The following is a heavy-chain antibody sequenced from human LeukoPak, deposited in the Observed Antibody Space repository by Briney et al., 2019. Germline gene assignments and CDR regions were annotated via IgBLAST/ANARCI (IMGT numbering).Heavy chain of an antibody. V-gene: IGHV3-30*18. D-gene: IGHD6-13*01. CDR3: AKDQPAYSSSWAELDY. CDR2: ISYDGSNK. J-gene: IGHJ4*02. CDR1: GFTFSSYS. Sequence: GGSLRLSCAASGFTFSSYSMNWVRQAPGKGLEWVAVISYDGSNKYYADSVKGRFTISRDNSKNTLYLQMNSLRAEDTAVYYCAKDQPAYSSSWAELDYWGQGTLVTVSS.